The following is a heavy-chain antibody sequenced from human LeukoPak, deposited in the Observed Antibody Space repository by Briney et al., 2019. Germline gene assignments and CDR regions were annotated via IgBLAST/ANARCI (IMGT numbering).Heavy chain of an antibody. CDR2: ISGSGGSI. CDR1: GFTFSSYA. D-gene: IGHD2-2*02. Sequence: TGGSLRLSCAASGFTFSSYAMSWVRQAPGKGLEWGSGISGSGGSIYYADSVKGRFTISRDNSKNTLYLQMNSLRAEDTAVYYCAKDLGSGLYQFDYWGQGTLVTVSS. V-gene: IGHV3-23*01. J-gene: IGHJ4*02. CDR3: AKDLGSGLYQFDY.